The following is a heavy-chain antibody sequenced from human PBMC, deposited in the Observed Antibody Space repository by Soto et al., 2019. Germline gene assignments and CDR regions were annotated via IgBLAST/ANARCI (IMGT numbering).Heavy chain of an antibody. J-gene: IGHJ6*02. Sequence: GGSLRLSCAASGFTFSSYAMHWVRQAPGKGLEWVAVISYDGSNKYYADSVKGRFTISRDNSKNTLYLQMNSLRAEDTAVYYCASSRDGYKYAVDYYYGMDVWGQGTTVTVSS. V-gene: IGHV3-30-3*01. D-gene: IGHD5-12*01. CDR1: GFTFSSYA. CDR2: ISYDGSNK. CDR3: ASSRDGYKYAVDYYYGMDV.